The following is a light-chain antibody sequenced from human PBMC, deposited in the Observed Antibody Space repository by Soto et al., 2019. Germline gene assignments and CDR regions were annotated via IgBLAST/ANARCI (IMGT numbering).Light chain of an antibody. CDR2: GAS. CDR3: HQYGSSQT. CDR1: QSVSRY. Sequence: EIVLAQSPGTLSLSPGERATLSCRASQSVSRYLAWYQQKPGQAPRLLIYGASSRATGIPDRFSGSGSGTDFTLTISRLEPEDFAVYYCHQYGSSQTFGQGTKVEIK. V-gene: IGKV3-20*01. J-gene: IGKJ1*01.